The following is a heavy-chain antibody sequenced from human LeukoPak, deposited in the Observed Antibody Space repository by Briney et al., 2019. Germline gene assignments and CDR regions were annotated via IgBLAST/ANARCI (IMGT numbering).Heavy chain of an antibody. CDR1: GFTFSSYG. CDR2: ISYDGSNK. Sequence: GGSLRLSCAAPGFTFSSYGMHWVRQAPGKGLEWVAVISYDGSNKYYADSVKGRFTISRDNSKNTLYLQMNSLRAEDTAVYYCAKDHLSYGDEYYYYGMDVWGQGTTVTVSS. V-gene: IGHV3-30*18. CDR3: AKDHLSYGDEYYYYGMDV. D-gene: IGHD4-17*01. J-gene: IGHJ6*02.